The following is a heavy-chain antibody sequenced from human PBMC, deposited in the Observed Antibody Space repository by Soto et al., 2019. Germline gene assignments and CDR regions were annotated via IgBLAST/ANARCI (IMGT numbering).Heavy chain of an antibody. CDR1: GFTFTSSA. CDR3: AAAPWYMIEDAFDI. CDR2: IVVGSGNT. D-gene: IGHD3-22*01. V-gene: IGHV1-58*02. Sequence: QMQLVQSGPEVKKPGTSVKVSCKASGFTFTSSAMQWVRQARGQRLEWIGWIVVGSGNTNYAQKFQERVTITRDMSTRPAYMELSSLRSEDTAVYYCAAAPWYMIEDAFDIWGQGTMVTVSS. J-gene: IGHJ3*02.